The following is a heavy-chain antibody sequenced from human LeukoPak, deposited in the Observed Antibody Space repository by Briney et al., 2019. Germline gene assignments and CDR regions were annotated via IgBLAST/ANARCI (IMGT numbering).Heavy chain of an antibody. J-gene: IGHJ4*02. Sequence: PSETLSLTSAVSGGSISSGGYSWSWIRQPPGKGLECIGFIYYRGSTYYNPSLKGRVTISVDTSKNQFSLKLTSVTAADTAVYYCARGWGPAYCGGDCHRHFDYWGQGTLVTVSS. D-gene: IGHD2-21*02. CDR2: IYYRGST. CDR3: ARGWGPAYCGGDCHRHFDY. CDR1: GGSISSGGYS. V-gene: IGHV4-30-4*07.